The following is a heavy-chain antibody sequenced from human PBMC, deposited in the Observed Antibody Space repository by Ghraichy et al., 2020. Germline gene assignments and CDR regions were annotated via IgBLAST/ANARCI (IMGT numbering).Heavy chain of an antibody. D-gene: IGHD4-17*01. Sequence: SQTLSLTCSVSGDSISSSNYYWGWIRQSPGKGLEWIGNIHNSGNTYYNPSLKSRVTISVEASKNQFSLKLSSVTAADTAVYYCARLGLLGYGEAHWGQGTLVTVSS. J-gene: IGHJ4*02. CDR3: ARLGLLGYGEAH. CDR2: IHNSGNT. CDR1: GDSISSSNYY. V-gene: IGHV4-39*01.